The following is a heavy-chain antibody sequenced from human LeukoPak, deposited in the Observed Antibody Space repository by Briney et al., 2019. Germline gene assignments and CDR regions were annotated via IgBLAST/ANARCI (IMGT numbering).Heavy chain of an antibody. D-gene: IGHD1-26*01. J-gene: IGHJ6*02. CDR1: GFTFSSYG. Sequence: PGGSLRLSCAASGFTFSSYGMHWVRQAPGKGLEWVAVISYDGSNKYYADSVKGRFTISRDNSKNTLYLQMNTLRAEDTAVYYCARDSGSSAYYYYIMDVWGQGTTVTVSS. V-gene: IGHV3-30*03. CDR3: ARDSGSSAYYYYIMDV. CDR2: ISYDGSNK.